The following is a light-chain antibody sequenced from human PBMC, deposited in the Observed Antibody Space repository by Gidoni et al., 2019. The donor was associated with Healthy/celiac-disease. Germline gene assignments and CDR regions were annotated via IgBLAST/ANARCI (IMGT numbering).Light chain of an antibody. V-gene: IGKV3-15*01. CDR3: QQYNNWPPWT. Sequence: IGIRQSPATLSVSPGERATLSCRASQSVSSNLAWYQQKPGQAPRLLIYGASTKATGIPARFSGSGSGTEFTLTISSLQSEDFAIYYCQQYNNWPPWTFXQXTKVEIK. J-gene: IGKJ1*01. CDR2: GAS. CDR1: QSVSSN.